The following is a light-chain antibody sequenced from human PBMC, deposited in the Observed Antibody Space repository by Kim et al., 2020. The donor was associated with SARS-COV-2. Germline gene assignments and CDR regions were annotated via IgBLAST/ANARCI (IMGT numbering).Light chain of an antibody. Sequence: LSPGEGATLSCRASQIIGNWLAWYQQKSGQAPRLVISDASKRATGVPARFSGSWSGTDFTLTISSLEPEDFAVYYCQQRRTWPLTFGGGTKVDIK. J-gene: IGKJ4*01. CDR2: DAS. CDR1: QIIGNW. V-gene: IGKV3-11*01. CDR3: QQRRTWPLT.